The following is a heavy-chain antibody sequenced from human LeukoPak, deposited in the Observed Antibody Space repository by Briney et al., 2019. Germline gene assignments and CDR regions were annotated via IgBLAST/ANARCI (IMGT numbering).Heavy chain of an antibody. CDR3: ARGLVTATLPFDY. CDR2: IYYSGST. D-gene: IGHD2-21*02. Sequence: SETLSLTCTVSGGSISSYYWSWILQPPGKGLEWLGYIYYSGSTNYNPSLKSRVTISVDTSKNQFSLKLSSVTAADTAVYYCARGLVTATLPFDYWGQGTLVTVSS. V-gene: IGHV4-59*01. J-gene: IGHJ4*02. CDR1: GGSISSYY.